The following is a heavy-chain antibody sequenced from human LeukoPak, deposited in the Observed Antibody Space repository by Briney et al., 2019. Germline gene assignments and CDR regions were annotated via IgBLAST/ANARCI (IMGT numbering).Heavy chain of an antibody. V-gene: IGHV3-23*01. J-gene: IGHJ4*02. D-gene: IGHD6-19*01. CDR1: GFTFSSYG. CDR3: AAWELSSGWFWSFEH. Sequence: GGSLRLSCAASGFTFSSYGMSWVRQAPGKGLEWVSAISGSGGSTYYADSLRGRFTISRDESKNTLYLQMNSLRADDTAVYYCAAWELSSGWFWSFEHWGQGALVTVSS. CDR2: ISGSGGST.